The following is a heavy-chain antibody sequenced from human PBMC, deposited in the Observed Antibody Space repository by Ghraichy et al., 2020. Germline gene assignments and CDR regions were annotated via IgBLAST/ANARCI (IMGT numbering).Heavy chain of an antibody. CDR3: AIRPNDYVAKFDY. CDR2: IIPIFGTA. D-gene: IGHD4-17*01. V-gene: IGHV1-69*06. Sequence: SSVKVSCKVSGAPFSTHATSWVRQSPVLVLEWMGGIIPIFGTANYAQKFQGRVTITADKSTSTAYMELSSLRSEDTAVYYCAIRPNDYVAKFDYWGQGTLVTVAS. J-gene: IGHJ4*02. CDR1: GAPFSTHA.